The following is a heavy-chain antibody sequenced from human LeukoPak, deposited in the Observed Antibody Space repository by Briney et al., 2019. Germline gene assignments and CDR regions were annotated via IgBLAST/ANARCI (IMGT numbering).Heavy chain of an antibody. CDR2: IWYDGSNK. Sequence: GGSLRLSCAASGFTFSSYGMHWVRQAPGKGLEWGAGIWYDGSNKYYADSVKGRFTISRDNSKNTLYLQMNSLRAEDPAVYYCARANDYGDYYFDYWGQGTLVTVPS. D-gene: IGHD4-17*01. CDR3: ARANDYGDYYFDY. J-gene: IGHJ4*02. CDR1: GFTFSSYG. V-gene: IGHV3-33*01.